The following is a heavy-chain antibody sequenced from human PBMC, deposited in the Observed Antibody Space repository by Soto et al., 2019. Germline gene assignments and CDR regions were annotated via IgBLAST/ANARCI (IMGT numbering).Heavy chain of an antibody. CDR3: AANPAYSGSYFDS. V-gene: IGHV4-31*03. CDR2: IYYNGST. D-gene: IGHD1-26*01. Sequence: QLLLQESGPGLVKPSQTLSLTCTVSGGSISSRGYSWNWIRQHPEEGLEWIGHIYYNGSTYYNPSLKSRVTISVGTSKSQFSLKLSSVTAADTAFYYCAANPAYSGSYFDSWGQGTLVTVSS. J-gene: IGHJ4*02. CDR1: GGSISSRGYS.